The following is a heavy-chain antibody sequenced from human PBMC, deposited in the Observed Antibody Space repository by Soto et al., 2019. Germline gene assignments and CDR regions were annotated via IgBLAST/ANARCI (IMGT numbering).Heavy chain of an antibody. V-gene: IGHV3-30*18. Sequence: GGSLRLSCAASGFTFSSYGMHWVRQAPGKGLEWVAVISYDGSNKYYADSVKGRFTISRDNSKNTLYLQMNSLRAEDTAVYYCAKVGEYNWNFAYYYGMDVWGQGTTVTVSS. CDR2: ISYDGSNK. D-gene: IGHD1-7*01. J-gene: IGHJ6*02. CDR3: AKVGEYNWNFAYYYGMDV. CDR1: GFTFSSYG.